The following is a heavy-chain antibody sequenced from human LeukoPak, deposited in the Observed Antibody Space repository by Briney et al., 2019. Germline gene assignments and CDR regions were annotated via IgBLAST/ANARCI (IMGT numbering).Heavy chain of an antibody. D-gene: IGHD3-22*01. CDR3: ARGNYYEQY. Sequence: SETLSLTCTVSGGSITNYYWSWIRQSPGKGMEWIGYIYYSGSTKYNPSLESRVIILVDTSKNQFSLKLSSVTAADTAVYYCARGNYYEQYRGQGILVTVAS. CDR1: GGSITNYY. V-gene: IGHV4-59*01. CDR2: IYYSGST. J-gene: IGHJ4*02.